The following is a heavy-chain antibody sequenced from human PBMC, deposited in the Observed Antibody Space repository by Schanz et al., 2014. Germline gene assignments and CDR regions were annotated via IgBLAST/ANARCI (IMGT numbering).Heavy chain of an antibody. V-gene: IGHV4-4*07. J-gene: IGHJ3*02. CDR2: IYNSGKT. Sequence: QVQLQESGPALVKPSETLSLTCTVSGGSISSEYWSWIRQPAGKGLEWIGRIYNSGKTNYNPSLESRVSMSVDTSKKQLSLKLRSVSAADTAVYYCARAVLGGDAFDIWGQGTMVTVSS. CDR1: GGSISSEY. CDR3: ARAVLGGDAFDI. D-gene: IGHD3-10*01.